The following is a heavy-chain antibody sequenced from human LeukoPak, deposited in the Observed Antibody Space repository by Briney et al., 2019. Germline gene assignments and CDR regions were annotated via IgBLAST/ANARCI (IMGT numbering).Heavy chain of an antibody. CDR1: GGTFSSYA. J-gene: IGHJ3*02. CDR2: IIPIFGTA. D-gene: IGHD5-18*01. V-gene: IGHV1-69*05. CDR3: ASLSPDTAMVTFPNAFDI. Sequence: SVKVSCKASGGTFSSYAISWVRQAPGQGLEWMGRIIPIFGTANYAQKFQGRVTITTDESTSTAYMELSSLRSEDTAVYYCASLSPDTAMVTFPNAFDIWGQGTMVTVSS.